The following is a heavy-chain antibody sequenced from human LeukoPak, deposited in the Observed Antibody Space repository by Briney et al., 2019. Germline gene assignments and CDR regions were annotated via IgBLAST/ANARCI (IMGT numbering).Heavy chain of an antibody. CDR3: AKDVRSPSAFDI. J-gene: IGHJ3*02. V-gene: IGHV3-9*01. CDR2: ISWDSGSI. CDR1: GFTVDDYA. Sequence: PGRSLRLSWAAAGFTVDDYAMHSVRHAPGKGLGCVSGISWDSGSIGYADSVKGRFTISRDNAKNSLYLQMNSLRAEDTALYYCAKDVRSPSAFDIWGQGTMVTVSS.